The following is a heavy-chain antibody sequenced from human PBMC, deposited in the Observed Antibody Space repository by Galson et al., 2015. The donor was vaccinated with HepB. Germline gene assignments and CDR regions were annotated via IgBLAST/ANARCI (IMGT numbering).Heavy chain of an antibody. Sequence: SVKVSCKASGGTFSSYAVTWVRQAPGQGLEWMGGIIPFFVTGNYAQKLQGRVTITADESTSTVYMEVNSLRSEDTAVYYCTRLGDLSGYSSKWGQGTLVTVSS. V-gene: IGHV1-69*13. D-gene: IGHD5-18*01. CDR2: IIPFFVTG. CDR3: TRLGDLSGYSSK. J-gene: IGHJ4*02. CDR1: GGTFSSYA.